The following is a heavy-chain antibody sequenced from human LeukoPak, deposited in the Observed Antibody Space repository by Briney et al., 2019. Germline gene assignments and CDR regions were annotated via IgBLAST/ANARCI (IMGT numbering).Heavy chain of an antibody. Sequence: GGSLRLSCAASAASGFTFSSFIMNWVRQAPGKGLEWVSYISNGNGPIYYADSVKGRFTISRDNAKNSLYLQMYSLRVEDTAVYYCARGGRAAALDYWGQGTLVTVSS. D-gene: IGHD6-13*01. CDR1: GFTFSSFI. CDR3: ARGGRAAALDY. J-gene: IGHJ4*02. V-gene: IGHV3-48*01. CDR2: ISNGNGPI.